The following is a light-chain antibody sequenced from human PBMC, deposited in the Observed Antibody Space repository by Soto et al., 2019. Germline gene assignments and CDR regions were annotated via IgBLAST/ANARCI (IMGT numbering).Light chain of an antibody. V-gene: IGLV2-14*01. Sequence: QSALTQPAAVSGSPGQSITISCTGTSSDVGGYNYVSWYPQHPGKAPKLMIYDVSNRPSGVSNRFSGSKSGNTAALPITGLQAEAEADYYGSSYTSSSTSRVFGTGSKGTVL. J-gene: IGLJ1*01. CDR1: SSDVGGYNY. CDR3: SSYTSSSTSRV. CDR2: DVS.